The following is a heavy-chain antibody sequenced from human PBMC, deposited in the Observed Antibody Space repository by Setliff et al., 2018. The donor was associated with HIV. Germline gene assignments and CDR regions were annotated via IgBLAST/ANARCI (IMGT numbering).Heavy chain of an antibody. J-gene: IGHJ5*02. CDR3: AKGSGDP. V-gene: IGHV3-30*18. CDR1: GFQFQPYI. CDR2: ISNDARQT. Sequence: GGSLRLSCVASGFQFQPYILHWVRQAPGKGLGWVAVISNDARQTYYADSVRGRFTISRDSTKNALYLKFYNPRPEDTAIYYCAKGSGDPWGQGTLVTVSS.